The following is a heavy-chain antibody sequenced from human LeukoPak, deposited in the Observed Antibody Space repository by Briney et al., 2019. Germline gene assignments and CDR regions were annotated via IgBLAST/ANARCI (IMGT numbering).Heavy chain of an antibody. V-gene: IGHV4-61*01. D-gene: IGHD6-13*01. Sequence: SETLSLTCAVPGYSISSGYYWSWIRQPPGQGLEWIGYIYYSGSTNYNPSLKSRVTISVDTSKNQFSLKLSSVTAADTAVYYCAKVKQELAPYDAFDIWGQGTMVTVSS. J-gene: IGHJ3*02. CDR2: IYYSGST. CDR3: AKVKQELAPYDAFDI. CDR1: GYSISSGYY.